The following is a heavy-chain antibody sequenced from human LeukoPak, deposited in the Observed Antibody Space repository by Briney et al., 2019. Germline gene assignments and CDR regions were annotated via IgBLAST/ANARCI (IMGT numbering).Heavy chain of an antibody. CDR2: ISAYNGNT. V-gene: IGHV1-18*01. J-gene: IGHJ3*02. CDR3: ARGRSYYYDSSGYYLDAFDI. D-gene: IGHD3-22*01. Sequence: ASVKVSCKASDYTFTTYGISWVRQAPGQGLEWMGRISAYNGNTNYAQKLQGRVTMTTDTSTSTAYMELRSLRSDDTAVYYCARGRSYYYDSSGYYLDAFDIWGQGTMVTVSS. CDR1: DYTFTTYG.